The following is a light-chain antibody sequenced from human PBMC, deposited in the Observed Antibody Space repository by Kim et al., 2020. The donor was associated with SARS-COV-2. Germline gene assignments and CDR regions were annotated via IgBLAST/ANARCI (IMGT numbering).Light chain of an antibody. Sequence: ASVGDRVSMTCRTSQSVGKDLHWYQQKPGKAPKLLIYGASSLQSGGPARFTGSGSGTDFTLTISSLQPEDSATYFCQQSYSAPRTFGQGTKVDIK. CDR2: GAS. J-gene: IGKJ1*01. CDR1: QSVGKD. CDR3: QQSYSAPRT. V-gene: IGKV1-39*01.